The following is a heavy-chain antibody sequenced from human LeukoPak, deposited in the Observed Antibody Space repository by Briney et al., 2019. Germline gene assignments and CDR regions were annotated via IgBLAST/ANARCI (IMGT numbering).Heavy chain of an antibody. D-gene: IGHD5-18*01. CDR2: IYYTGST. CDR3: ARTRGYSYGPMDY. CDR1: GGSLSSSTYY. J-gene: IGHJ4*02. Sequence: SETLSLTCTVSGGSLSSSTYYWGWIRQPPGKGLEWIRSIYYTGSTYHNPSLKSRVTISVDTSKNQFSLKLSSVTAADTAVYYCARTRGYSYGPMDYWGQGTLVTVSS. V-gene: IGHV4-39*01.